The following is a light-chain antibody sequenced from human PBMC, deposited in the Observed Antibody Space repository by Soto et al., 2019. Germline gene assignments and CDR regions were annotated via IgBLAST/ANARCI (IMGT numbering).Light chain of an antibody. V-gene: IGLV2-14*03. J-gene: IGLJ1*01. Sequence: QSALTQPASVSGSPGQSITISCTGISSDIGASNYVSWYQQHPGQAPKLMISDVSNRPSGISDRFSGSKSDNTASLTISGPQAEDEADDYCYSCSRNSDTRYVFGTGTKLTVL. CDR1: SSDIGASNY. CDR3: YSCSRNSDTRYV. CDR2: DVS.